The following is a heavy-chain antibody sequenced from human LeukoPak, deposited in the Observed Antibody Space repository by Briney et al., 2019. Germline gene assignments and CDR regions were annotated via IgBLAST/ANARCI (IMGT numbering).Heavy chain of an antibody. D-gene: IGHD4-23*01. CDR1: GFTFSSNY. CDR3: ARGYGGNSVLQY. Sequence: PGGSLRLSCAASGFTFSSNYMSWVRQAPGKGLEWVSVIYSGGSTYYTDSVKSRFTISRDNSKNTLYLQMNSLTAADTAVYYCARGYGGNSVLQYWGQGTLVTVSS. CDR2: IYSGGST. J-gene: IGHJ4*02. V-gene: IGHV3-66*02.